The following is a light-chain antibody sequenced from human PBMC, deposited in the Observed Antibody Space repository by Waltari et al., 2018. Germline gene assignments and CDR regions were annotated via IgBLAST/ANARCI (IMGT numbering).Light chain of an antibody. Sequence: QSVLTQTPSVSEAPRQRVTISCSGSRSNIGNNAVNWYQQVPGKAPKLLVFADDLRPSGVSDRFSGSQSGTSASLAISGLRSEDEGVYFCAAWDDSLKGVLFGGGTKLTVL. J-gene: IGLJ2*01. V-gene: IGLV1-36*01. CDR3: AAWDDSLKGVL. CDR2: ADD. CDR1: RSNIGNNA.